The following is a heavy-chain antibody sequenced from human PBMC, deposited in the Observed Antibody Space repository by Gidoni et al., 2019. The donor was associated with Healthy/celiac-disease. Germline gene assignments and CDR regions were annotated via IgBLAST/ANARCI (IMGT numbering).Heavy chain of an antibody. CDR1: GFTFSSYA. V-gene: IGHV3-23*01. J-gene: IGHJ3*02. CDR3: AKDCCADAFDI. CDR2: ISGSGGST. Sequence: EVQLLESGGGLGQPGGSLRRACAAAGFTFSSYAMSWVRQAPGKGLEWVSAISGSGGSTYYADSVKGRFTISRDNSKNTLYLQMNSLRAEDTAVYYCAKDCCADAFDIWGQGTMVTVSS.